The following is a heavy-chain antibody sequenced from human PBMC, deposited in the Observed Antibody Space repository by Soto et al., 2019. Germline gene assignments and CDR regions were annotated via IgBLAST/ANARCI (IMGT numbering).Heavy chain of an antibody. CDR2: IYYSGST. D-gene: IGHD3-22*01. Sequence: PSVTLSLTCTVSGGSISSGDYYWSWVRQPPWKGLEWIGYIYYSGSTYYNPSLKSRVTISVDTSKNQFSLKLSSVTAADTAVYYCARGSYYYDSSGYYHYWGQGILVTVSS. V-gene: IGHV4-30-4*01. J-gene: IGHJ4*02. CDR3: ARGSYYYDSSGYYHY. CDR1: GGSISSGDYY.